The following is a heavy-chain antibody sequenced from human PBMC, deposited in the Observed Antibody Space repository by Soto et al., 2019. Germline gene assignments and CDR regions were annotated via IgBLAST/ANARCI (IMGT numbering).Heavy chain of an antibody. CDR3: ARHVKRHPYYFDY. V-gene: IGHV4-39*01. Sequence: SETLSLTCTVSGGSISSSSCYWGWIRQPPGKGLEWIGSIYYSGSTYYNPSLKSRVTISVDTSKNQFSLKLSSVTAADTAVYYCARHVKRHPYYFDYWGQGTLVTVSS. J-gene: IGHJ4*02. CDR1: GGSISSSSCY. CDR2: IYYSGST.